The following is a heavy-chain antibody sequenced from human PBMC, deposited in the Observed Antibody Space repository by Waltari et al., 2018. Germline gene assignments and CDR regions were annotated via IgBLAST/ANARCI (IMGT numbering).Heavy chain of an antibody. D-gene: IGHD2-2*01. CDR1: GYTFATYD. Sequence: QVQLVQSGAEVKKPGASVRVSCTASGYTFATYDINWVRQAPGQGFEYMGWMNPNSGNTGYAQKFQGRLTFTGDTSISTAYMELSSLTSEDTAVYYCASEPFYARWGQGTLVTVSS. CDR2: MNPNSGNT. V-gene: IGHV1-8*02. CDR3: ASEPFYAR. J-gene: IGHJ4*02.